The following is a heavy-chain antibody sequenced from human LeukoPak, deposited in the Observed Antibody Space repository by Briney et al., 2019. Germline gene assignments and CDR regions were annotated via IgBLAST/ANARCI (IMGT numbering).Heavy chain of an antibody. D-gene: IGHD2-21*02. V-gene: IGHV1-46*01. CDR3: AREVVTAIRGFDY. Sequence: ASVKVSCKASGYTFTSYYMHWVRQAPGQGLEWMGIINPSGGSTSYAQKFQGRVTMTKDMSTSTVYMELSSLRSEDTAVYYCAREVVTAIRGFDYWGQGTLVTVSS. CDR2: INPSGGST. CDR1: GYTFTSYY. J-gene: IGHJ4*02.